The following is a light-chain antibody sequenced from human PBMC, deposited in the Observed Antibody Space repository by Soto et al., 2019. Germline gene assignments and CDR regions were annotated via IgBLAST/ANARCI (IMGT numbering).Light chain of an antibody. J-gene: IGKJ1*01. Sequence: AIQMTQSPSSLSASVGDRVTITCRASQGIRIDLGWYQQKPGKAPQLLIYAASILQSGVPSRSSGSGSGTDFTLTISSLQPEDFATYYCLQDYNYPWTFGQGTKVDIK. V-gene: IGKV1-6*01. CDR1: QGIRID. CDR3: LQDYNYPWT. CDR2: AAS.